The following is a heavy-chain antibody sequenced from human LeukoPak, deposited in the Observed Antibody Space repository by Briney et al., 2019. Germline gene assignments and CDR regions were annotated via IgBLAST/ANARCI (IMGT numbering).Heavy chain of an antibody. Sequence: SQTLSLTCTVSGGSISSGGYYWSWIRQHPGKGLEWIGYIYYSGSTYYNPSLKSRVTISVDTSKNQFPLKLSSVTAADTAVYYCARVSGSYSFVDYWGQGTLVTVSS. D-gene: IGHD1-26*01. CDR3: ARVSGSYSFVDY. J-gene: IGHJ4*02. CDR1: GGSISSGGYY. V-gene: IGHV4-31*03. CDR2: IYYSGST.